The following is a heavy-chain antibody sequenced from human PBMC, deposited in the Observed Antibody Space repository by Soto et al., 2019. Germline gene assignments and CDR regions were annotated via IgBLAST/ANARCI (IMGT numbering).Heavy chain of an antibody. CDR1: GFTFSSYA. CDR2: ISYDGSNK. Sequence: QVQLVESGGGVVQPGRSLRLSCAASGFTFSSYAMHWVRQAPGKGLEWVAVISYDGSNKYYADSVKGRFTISRDNSKNTLYLQMNSLRAEDTAVYYCARDRSDIVVVVAATYYYYGMDVWGQGTTVTVSS. V-gene: IGHV3-30-3*01. D-gene: IGHD2-15*01. J-gene: IGHJ6*02. CDR3: ARDRSDIVVVVAATYYYYGMDV.